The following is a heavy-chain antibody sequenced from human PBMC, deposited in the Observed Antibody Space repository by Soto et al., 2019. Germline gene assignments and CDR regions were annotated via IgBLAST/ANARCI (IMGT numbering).Heavy chain of an antibody. CDR2: ISYDGSKN. CDR3: AKDTYYHDTTGYYVFDY. D-gene: IGHD3-22*01. CDR1: EFTFSSYG. V-gene: IGHV3-30*18. Sequence: QVQLVESGGGVVQPGRSLTLSCAASEFTFSSYGIHWVRQAPGKGLEWVAVISYDGSKNQYADSVKGRFTISRDNSKNTLHLQMNSLRAEDTAVYYCAKDTYYHDTTGYYVFDYWGQGTLVTVSS. J-gene: IGHJ4*02.